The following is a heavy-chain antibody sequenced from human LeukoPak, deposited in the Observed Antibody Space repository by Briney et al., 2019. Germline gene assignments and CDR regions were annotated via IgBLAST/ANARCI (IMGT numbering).Heavy chain of an antibody. D-gene: IGHD2-2*02. V-gene: IGHV3-23*01. CDR3: AKDLQDIVVVPAAIGGY. CDR1: GFTFSSYT. CDR2: IRGSGGST. J-gene: IGHJ4*02. Sequence: GGSLRLSCAASGFTFSSYTMSWVRQAPGKGLEWVSAIRGSGGSTYYADSVKGRFTISRDNSKNTLDLQMNSLRAEDTAVYYCAKDLQDIVVVPAAIGGYWGQGTLVTVSS.